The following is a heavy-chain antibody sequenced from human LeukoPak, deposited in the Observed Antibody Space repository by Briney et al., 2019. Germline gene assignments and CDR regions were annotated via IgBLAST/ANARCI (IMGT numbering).Heavy chain of an antibody. V-gene: IGHV4-4*07. D-gene: IGHD3-9*01. CDR3: ARECLSGICPYNNMDV. J-gene: IGHJ6*02. CDR2: IYSSGNT. CDR1: GGSISSSY. Sequence: SETLSLTCTVSGGSISSSYWTWIRQPAGKGLEWIGRIYSSGNTNYNPSLKSRLTMSVDTSRNQFSLKLNSVTAADTAVYYCARECLSGICPYNNMDVWGQGTTVTVSS.